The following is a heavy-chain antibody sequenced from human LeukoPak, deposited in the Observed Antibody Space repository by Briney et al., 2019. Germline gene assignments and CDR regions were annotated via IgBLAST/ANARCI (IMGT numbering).Heavy chain of an antibody. CDR3: ARDGYYYDSLNWFDP. V-gene: IGHV3-7*01. CDR1: GFTFSSYS. D-gene: IGHD3-22*01. Sequence: GGSLRLSCAASGFTFSSYSMNWVRQAPGKGLEWVANIKQDGSEKYYVDSVKGRFTISRDNAKNSLYLQMNSLRAEDTAVYYCARDGYYYDSLNWFDPWGQGTLVTVSS. CDR2: IKQDGSEK. J-gene: IGHJ5*02.